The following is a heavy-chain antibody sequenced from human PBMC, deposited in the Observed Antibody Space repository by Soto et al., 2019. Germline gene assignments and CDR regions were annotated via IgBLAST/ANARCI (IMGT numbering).Heavy chain of an antibody. CDR1: GGSFSGYY. V-gene: IGHV4-34*01. CDR2: INHSGST. J-gene: IGHJ6*02. D-gene: IGHD6-19*01. CDR3: ARHMSSGWLSSYYYGMDV. Sequence: SETLSLTCAVYGGSFSGYYWSWIRQPPGKGLEWIGEINHSGSTNYNPSLKSRVTISVDTSKNQFSLKLSSVTAADTAVYYCARHMSSGWLSSYYYGMDVWGQGTTVTVSS.